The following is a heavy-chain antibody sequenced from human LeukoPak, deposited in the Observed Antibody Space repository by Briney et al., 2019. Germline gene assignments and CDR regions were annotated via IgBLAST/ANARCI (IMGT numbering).Heavy chain of an antibody. Sequence: SETLSLTCTVSGGSIGSYYWSWIRQPPGKGLEWIGYIYTSGSTNYNPSLKSRVTISVDTSKNQFSLKLSSVTAADTAVYYCARLRDGYSLDYWGQGTLVTVSS. D-gene: IGHD5-24*01. CDR3: ARLRDGYSLDY. J-gene: IGHJ4*02. CDR2: IYTSGST. V-gene: IGHV4-4*09. CDR1: GGSIGSYY.